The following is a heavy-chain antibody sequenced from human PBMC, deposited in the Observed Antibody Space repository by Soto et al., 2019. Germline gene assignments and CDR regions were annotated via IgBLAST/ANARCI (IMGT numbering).Heavy chain of an antibody. CDR3: ARGEPELHVGELSLVSDY. V-gene: IGHV4-34*01. Sequence: PSETLSLTCAVYGGSFIGYYWSWIRQPPWKGLEWIGEINHSGSTNYNPSLKSRVTISVDTSKNQFSLKLSSVTAADTAVYYCARGEPELHVGELSLVSDYWGQGTLVTVSS. J-gene: IGHJ4*02. D-gene: IGHD3-16*02. CDR2: INHSGST. CDR1: GGSFIGYY.